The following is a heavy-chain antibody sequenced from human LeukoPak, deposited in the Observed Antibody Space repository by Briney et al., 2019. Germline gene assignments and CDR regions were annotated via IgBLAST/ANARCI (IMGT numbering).Heavy chain of an antibody. CDR2: IHYSGST. V-gene: IGHV4-34*01. CDR1: GGSFSGYY. J-gene: IGHJ6*03. Sequence: SETLSLTCAVYGGSFSGYYWGWIRQPPGKGLEWIGSIHYSGSTNYNPSLKSRVTISVDTSKNQFSLKLSSVTAADTAVYYCARGYCSGGSCYSYYYYNYMDVWGKGTTVTVSS. D-gene: IGHD2-15*01. CDR3: ARGYCSGGSCYSYYYYNYMDV.